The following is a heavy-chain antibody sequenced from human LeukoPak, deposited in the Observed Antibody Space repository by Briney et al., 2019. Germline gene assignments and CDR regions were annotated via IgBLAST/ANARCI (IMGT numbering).Heavy chain of an antibody. CDR2: ISASGGST. D-gene: IGHD6-13*01. Sequence: GGSLRLSCAASGFISSSYAMTWVRQAPGKGLEWVSAISASGGSTYYADSVKGRFTISRDNSKNTLYLQMSSLRVEDTAVYYCAKPQQMANFDFWGQGTLVTVSS. V-gene: IGHV3-23*01. CDR1: GFISSSYA. CDR3: AKPQQMANFDF. J-gene: IGHJ4*02.